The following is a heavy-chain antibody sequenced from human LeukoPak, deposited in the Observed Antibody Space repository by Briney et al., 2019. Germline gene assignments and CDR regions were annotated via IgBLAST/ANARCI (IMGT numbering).Heavy chain of an antibody. J-gene: IGHJ4*02. V-gene: IGHV3-33*01. CDR3: ARHFSPKEVFDY. CDR1: GFTFSSYG. CDR2: IWYDGSNK. Sequence: PGRSLRLSCAASGFTFSSYGMHWVRQAPGKGLEWVAVIWYDGSNKYYADSVKGRFTISRDNSKNTLYLQMNSLRAEDTAVYYCARHFSPKEVFDYWGQGTLVTVSS. D-gene: IGHD2/OR15-2a*01.